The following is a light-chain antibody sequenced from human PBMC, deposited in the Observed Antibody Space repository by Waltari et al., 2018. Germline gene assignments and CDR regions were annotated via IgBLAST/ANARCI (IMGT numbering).Light chain of an antibody. CDR3: QQTYTTPRT. CDR2: AAS. V-gene: IGKV1-39*01. Sequence: MTQSPSSLSASVGDRVTISCRASQSISSYLNWYQQKPGKAPKLLIYAASSLQSGVPSRFSGSGSGTDFTLTISSLQPEDFATYYCQQTYTTPRTFGQGTKVEI. CDR1: QSISSY. J-gene: IGKJ1*01.